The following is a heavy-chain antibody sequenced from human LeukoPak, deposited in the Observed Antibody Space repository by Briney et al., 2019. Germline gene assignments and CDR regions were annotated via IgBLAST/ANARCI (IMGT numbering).Heavy chain of an antibody. CDR1: GFTFCKAW. V-gene: IGHV3-15*01. J-gene: IGHJ4*02. CDR2: IKNKVDGGIT. Sequence: PGGSLTLSCAASGFTFCKAWMSWVRRAPGKGLEWVGRIKNKVDGGITDYAAPVKGRFSISRDDSKDVLYLQMNSLKTEETAVYYCATDTGTYPFEVWGEETLVTVSS. CDR3: ATDTGTYPFEV. D-gene: IGHD1-26*01.